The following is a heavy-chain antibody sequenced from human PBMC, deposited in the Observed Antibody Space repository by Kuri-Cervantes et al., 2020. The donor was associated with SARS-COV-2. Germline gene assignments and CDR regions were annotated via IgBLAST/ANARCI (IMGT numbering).Heavy chain of an antibody. V-gene: IGHV4-39*02. CDR2: IYYSGST. J-gene: IGHJ3*02. CDR3: ARDRNGDYGSDAFDI. D-gene: IGHD4-17*01. Sequence: GSLRLSCTVSGGPISNSNYYWGWIRQPPGKGLEWIGSIYYSGSTYYNPSLKSRVTISVDTSKNQFSLKLSSVTAADTAVYYCARDRNGDYGSDAFDIWGQGAMVTVSS. CDR1: GGPISNSNYY.